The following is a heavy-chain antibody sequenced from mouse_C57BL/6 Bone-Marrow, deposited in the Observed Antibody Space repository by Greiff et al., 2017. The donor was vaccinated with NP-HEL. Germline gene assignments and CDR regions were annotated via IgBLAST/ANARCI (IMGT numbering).Heavy chain of an antibody. CDR1: GYTFTSYG. J-gene: IGHJ1*03. CDR2: IYPRSGNT. CDR3: ARWGQYYGSSYDYWYFDV. D-gene: IGHD1-1*01. Sequence: QVQLQQSGAELARPGASVKLSCKASGYTFTSYGISWVKQRTGQGLEWIGEIYPRSGNTYYNEKFKGKATLTADKSSSTAYMELRSLTSEDSAVYFCARWGQYYGSSYDYWYFDVWGTGTTVTVSS. V-gene: IGHV1-81*01.